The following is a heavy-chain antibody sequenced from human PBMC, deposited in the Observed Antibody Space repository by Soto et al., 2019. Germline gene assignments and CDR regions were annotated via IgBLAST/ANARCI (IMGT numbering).Heavy chain of an antibody. J-gene: IGHJ3*01. V-gene: IGHV3-9*01. CDR2: INWDGGSI. CDR3: AHGISSSWARGACDF. Sequence: EVQVVESGGGLVQPGRSLRLSCATSGFSFDENAMHWVRQAPGNGLEWVSGINWDGGSIGYADSVKGRFTISRANAKSSLYLQMISLRTEDTALYYSAHGISSSWARGACDFGGQGTMVSVSS. CDR1: GFSFDENA. D-gene: IGHD6-13*01.